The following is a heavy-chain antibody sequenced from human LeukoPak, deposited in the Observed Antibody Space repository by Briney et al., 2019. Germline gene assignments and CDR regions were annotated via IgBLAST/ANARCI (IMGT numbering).Heavy chain of an antibody. V-gene: IGHV3-64*01. CDR3: GGGNSGSYHYGKFDY. D-gene: IGHD1-26*01. Sequence: GGSLRLSCAASEFTFTTYAMHWVRQAPGKGLEYVSAISSNGGSTYYANSVKGRFTISRDNSKNTLYLQMGSLRAEDMAVYYWGGGNSGSYHYGKFDYGGQGPLVTFSS. CDR2: ISSNGGST. J-gene: IGHJ4*02. CDR1: EFTFTTYA.